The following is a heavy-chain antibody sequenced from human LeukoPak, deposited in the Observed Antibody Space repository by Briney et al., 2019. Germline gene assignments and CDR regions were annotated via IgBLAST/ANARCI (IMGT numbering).Heavy chain of an antibody. Sequence: GGSLRLSCAASGFTFSSYEMNWVRQAPGEGLEWVANIKQDGSEKYYVDSVKGRFTISRDNAKNSLYLQMNSLRAEDTAVYYCARLKLLWSNYFDYWGQGTLVTVSS. D-gene: IGHD2-2*01. CDR2: IKQDGSEK. CDR1: GFTFSSYE. J-gene: IGHJ4*02. V-gene: IGHV3-7*01. CDR3: ARLKLLWSNYFDY.